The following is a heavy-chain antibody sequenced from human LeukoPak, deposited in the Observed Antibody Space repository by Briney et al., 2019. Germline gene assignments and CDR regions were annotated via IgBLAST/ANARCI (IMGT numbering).Heavy chain of an antibody. CDR3: ARRVATIDFFDY. CDR1: GYTFSNYW. Sequence: GESLKISCKASGYTFSNYWIAWVRQMPGKGPEWMGIIYPGDSDTRYSPSFQGQVTISADKSTSTAYLQWGSLKASDTAMYYCARRVATIDFFDYWGQGTIVTASS. D-gene: IGHD5-24*01. J-gene: IGHJ4*02. V-gene: IGHV5-51*01. CDR2: IYPGDSDT.